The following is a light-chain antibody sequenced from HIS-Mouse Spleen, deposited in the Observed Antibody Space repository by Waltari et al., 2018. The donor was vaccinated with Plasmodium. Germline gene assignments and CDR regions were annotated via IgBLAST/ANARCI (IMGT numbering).Light chain of an antibody. Sequence: SSELTQDPAVSVALGQKVRLTYQGDSLRSYYASWYQQKTGQAPVLVIYGKNNRPPGIPDRFSGSSSGNTASLTITGAQAEEEADYYCNSRDSSGTHGVFGGGTKLTVL. CDR3: NSRDSSGTHGV. CDR1: SLRSYY. J-gene: IGLJ2*01. V-gene: IGLV3-19*01. CDR2: GKN.